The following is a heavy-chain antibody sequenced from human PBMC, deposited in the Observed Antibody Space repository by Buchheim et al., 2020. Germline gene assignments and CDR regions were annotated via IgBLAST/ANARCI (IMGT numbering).Heavy chain of an antibody. CDR3: AASYSSPTFDY. Sequence: EVQLVESGGGLVKPGGSLRLSCAASGLTFTKAWMNWVRQAPGKGLEWVGRIKSKSDGGTIDYDAPVKGRFTNSRDDSKNQVYLQMNSLKTEDTAVYYCAASYSSPTFDYWGQGTL. J-gene: IGHJ4*02. D-gene: IGHD6-13*01. CDR1: GLTFTKAW. V-gene: IGHV3-15*07. CDR2: IKSKSDGGTI.